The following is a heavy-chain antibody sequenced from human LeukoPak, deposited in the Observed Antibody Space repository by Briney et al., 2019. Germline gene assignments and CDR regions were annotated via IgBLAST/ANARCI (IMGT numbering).Heavy chain of an antibody. Sequence: ASVKVSCKASGYTFTGYYMHWVRQAPGQGLEWMGWMNPNSGNTGYAQKFQGRVTMTRNTSISTAYMELSSLRSEDTAVYYCASRRIGYSGYVDDYGMDVWGQGTTVTVSS. V-gene: IGHV1-8*02. CDR2: MNPNSGNT. J-gene: IGHJ6*02. CDR1: GYTFTGYY. D-gene: IGHD5-12*01. CDR3: ASRRIGYSGYVDDYGMDV.